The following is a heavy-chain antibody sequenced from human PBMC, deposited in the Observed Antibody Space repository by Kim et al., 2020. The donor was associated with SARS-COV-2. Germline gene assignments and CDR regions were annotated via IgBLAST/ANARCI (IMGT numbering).Heavy chain of an antibody. V-gene: IGHV1-46*03. CDR1: GYTFTSSH. CDR2: INPSGGST. CDR3: ARGTWGGGGWGYGSGQYNRFGT. D-gene: IGHD3-10*01. Sequence: ASVKVSCKASGYTFTSSHIQWVRQAPGQGLEWVGIINPSGGSTTYAQRLQGRVTMTRDTSTGTVYMELSSLRSEDTALYYCARGTWGGGGWGYGSGQYNRFGTWGQGTLVTVSS. J-gene: IGHJ5*02.